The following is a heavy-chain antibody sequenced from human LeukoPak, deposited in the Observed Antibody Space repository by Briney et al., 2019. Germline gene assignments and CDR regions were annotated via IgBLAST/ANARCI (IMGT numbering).Heavy chain of an antibody. CDR3: VKADSGYYH. V-gene: IGHV3-30-3*01. J-gene: IGHJ5*02. D-gene: IGHD3-22*01. CDR2: ISYDGSEK. CDR1: GFIFSSYA. Sequence: GGSLRLSCAASGFIFSSYAIHWVRQIPGKGLESVAVISYDGSEKYYAGSVRGRFTISRDNSKNTLYLQMNNLRTEDTAVYYCVKADSGYYHWGQGTLVTVSS.